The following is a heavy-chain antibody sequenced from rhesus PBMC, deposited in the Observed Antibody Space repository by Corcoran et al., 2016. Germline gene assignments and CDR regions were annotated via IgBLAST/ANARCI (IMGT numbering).Heavy chain of an antibody. CDR1: GGSISSSYYY. D-gene: IGHD3-16*01. CDR3: ARLYYSGRHFDY. Sequence: QVQLQESGPGLVKPSETLSLTCAVSGGSISSSYYYWIWIRPAPGKGLGWIGSISYSGSPGYTPSLMSRVTVSRNTSKNQFSLKLSSVTAADTAVYYCARLYYSGRHFDYWGQGVLVTVSS. CDR2: ISYSGSP. J-gene: IGHJ4*01. V-gene: IGHV4-122*02.